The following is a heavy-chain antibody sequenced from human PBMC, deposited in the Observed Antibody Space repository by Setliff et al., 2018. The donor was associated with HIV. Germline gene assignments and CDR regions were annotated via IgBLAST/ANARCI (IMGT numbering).Heavy chain of an antibody. CDR3: ARTSPRHSGNYLPFDS. Sequence: SGPTLVNPTETLTLTCTVSGFSLSNARMGVSWIRQPPGKALEWLAHIDWNDDKYYRTSLRTRLTISKATSKNQVVLTMTNMDPVDTGTYYCARTSPRHSGNYLPFDSWGQGTLVTVSS. CDR1: GFSLSNARMG. J-gene: IGHJ4*02. CDR2: IDWNDDK. D-gene: IGHD1-26*01. V-gene: IGHV2-70*01.